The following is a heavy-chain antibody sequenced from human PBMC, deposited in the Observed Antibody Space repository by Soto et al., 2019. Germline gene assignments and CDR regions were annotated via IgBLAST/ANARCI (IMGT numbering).Heavy chain of an antibody. CDR2: MYAGESDT. J-gene: IGHJ3*02. V-gene: IGHV5-51*01. Sequence: GESLKISCKGSGYSFTSYWIGWVRQMPGKGLQWMGGMYAGESDTRYSPSFQGQVTISADKSISTAYLQWSSLKASDTAMYYCARPVRDTATGDAFDIWGQGTMVTVS. CDR1: GYSFTSYW. D-gene: IGHD5-18*01. CDR3: ARPVRDTATGDAFDI.